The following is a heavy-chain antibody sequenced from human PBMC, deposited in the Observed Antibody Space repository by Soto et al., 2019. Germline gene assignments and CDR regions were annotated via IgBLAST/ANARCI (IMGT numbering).Heavy chain of an antibody. CDR3: ARNSGKGAYFDY. J-gene: IGHJ4*01. CDR1: GFTFSDHY. Sequence: EVQLVESGGGLVQPGGSQRLSCAASGFTFSDHYMDWVRQAPGTGLEWVGRIRNKANSYTTDYAASVKGRFTISRDESKDSLYLQMNSLKTEDTAIYYCARNSGKGAYFDYWGHGTLATVSS. V-gene: IGHV3-72*01. D-gene: IGHD1-26*01. CDR2: IRNKANSYTT.